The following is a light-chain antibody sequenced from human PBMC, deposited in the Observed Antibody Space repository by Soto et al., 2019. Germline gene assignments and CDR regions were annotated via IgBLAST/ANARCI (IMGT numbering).Light chain of an antibody. Sequence: QSALTQPASVSGSPGQSITISCTGTSTDVGTYNLVSWYQHHPGKAPKLMIYEGSKRPSGVSNRFSGSKSGNTASLTISWLQAEDEADYYCCSYAGSSTYVFGTGTQLTVL. CDR1: STDVGTYNL. J-gene: IGLJ1*01. CDR3: CSYAGSSTYV. V-gene: IGLV2-23*01. CDR2: EGS.